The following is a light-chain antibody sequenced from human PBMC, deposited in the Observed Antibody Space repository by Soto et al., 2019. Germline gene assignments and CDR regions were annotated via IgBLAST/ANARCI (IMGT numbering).Light chain of an antibody. V-gene: IGKV3-20*01. J-gene: IGKJ4*01. Sequence: EIVLTQSPGTLSLSPRERATLSCRASQSVSSRHLAWYQQKPGQAPRLLIYGASSRATGIPDRFSGSGSGTDFTLTISRLEPEDFAVFYCQQYGTSQLTFGGGTKVEIK. CDR1: QSVSSRH. CDR2: GAS. CDR3: QQYGTSQLT.